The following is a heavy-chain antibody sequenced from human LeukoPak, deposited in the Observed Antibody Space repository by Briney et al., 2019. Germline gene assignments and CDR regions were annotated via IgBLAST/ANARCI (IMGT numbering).Heavy chain of an antibody. CDR1: GFTFDDHG. CDR3: AKELYTTNHFDS. Sequence: GRSLRLSCAASGFTFDDHGMHWVRQGPGKGLEWVSGISWNDGSTGYADSVKGRFTISRDNTKNSLYLQMNSLRAEDTAFYFCAKELYTTNHFDSWGHGTLVTVSS. V-gene: IGHV3-9*01. CDR2: ISWNDGST. D-gene: IGHD2-2*02. J-gene: IGHJ4*01.